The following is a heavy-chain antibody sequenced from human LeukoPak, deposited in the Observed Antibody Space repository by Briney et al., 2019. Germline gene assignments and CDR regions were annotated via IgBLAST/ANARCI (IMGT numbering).Heavy chain of an antibody. D-gene: IGHD3-10*01. Sequence: PGGSLRLSCSASGLTFSRYGMHWVRQAPGKGLEWVAVISDNGKTEYYADSVKGRFSISRDNSKNTLYLQMSSLRAEDTALYYCAKGSGNGYGSGPFDYWGQGALVTVSS. J-gene: IGHJ4*02. V-gene: IGHV3-30*18. CDR2: ISDNGKTE. CDR3: AKGSGNGYGSGPFDY. CDR1: GLTFSRYG.